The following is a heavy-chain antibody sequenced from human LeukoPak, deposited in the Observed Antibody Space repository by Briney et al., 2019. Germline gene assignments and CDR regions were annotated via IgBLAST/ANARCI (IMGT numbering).Heavy chain of an antibody. J-gene: IGHJ6*03. D-gene: IGHD6-13*01. CDR2: IIPIFGTA. CDR1: GGTFSSYA. V-gene: IGHV1-69*13. Sequence: SVKVSCKASGGTFSSYAISWVRQAPGQGLEWMGGIIPIFGTANYAQKFQGRVTITADESTSTAYMELSSLRSEDTAVYYCAFNRKSSAEAAAILSYYYYMDVWGKGTTITVSS. CDR3: AFNRKSSAEAAAILSYYYYMDV.